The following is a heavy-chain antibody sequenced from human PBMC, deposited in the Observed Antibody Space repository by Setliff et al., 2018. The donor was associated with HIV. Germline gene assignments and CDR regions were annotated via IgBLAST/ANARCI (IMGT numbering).Heavy chain of an antibody. CDR3: ASDRYNWNYVVAFDI. V-gene: IGHV5-51*01. D-gene: IGHD1-7*01. CDR1: GYSFTSYW. Sequence: PGESLKISCKGSGYSFTSYWIGWVRQMPGKGLEWMGIIYPGDSDTRYSPSFQGQVTISADKSISTAYLQWSSLKASDTAMYYCASDRYNWNYVVAFDIWGQGTMVTVSS. J-gene: IGHJ3*02. CDR2: IYPGDSDT.